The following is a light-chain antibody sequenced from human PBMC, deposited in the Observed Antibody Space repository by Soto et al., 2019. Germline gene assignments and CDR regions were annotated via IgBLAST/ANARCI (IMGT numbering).Light chain of an antibody. CDR3: AHYYNLRMDT. V-gene: IGKV1-33*01. CDR1: QDISNY. Sequence: DIPMTQSPSSLSSSVGDRVTITCQASQDISNYLNWYQQKPRKALKLLIYGASNFETGVPSRFVGSGSGADFSFTISSLQPEDLATEYCAHYYNLRMDTFGQGTKLEIK. J-gene: IGKJ2*01. CDR2: GAS.